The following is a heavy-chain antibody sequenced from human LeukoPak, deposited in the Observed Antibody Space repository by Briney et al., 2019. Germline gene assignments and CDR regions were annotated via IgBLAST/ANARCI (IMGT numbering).Heavy chain of an antibody. J-gene: IGHJ4*02. D-gene: IGHD3-22*01. Sequence: GGSLRLSCAASGFTFSSYAMSWVRQAPGKGLEWVSTISGSGGSTYYADSVKGRFTISRDNSKNTLYLQMNSLRAEDTAVYYCAKDGGGYDTSGYYYGDYWGQGTLVTVSS. V-gene: IGHV3-23*01. CDR1: GFTFSSYA. CDR3: AKDGGGYDTSGYYYGDY. CDR2: ISGSGGST.